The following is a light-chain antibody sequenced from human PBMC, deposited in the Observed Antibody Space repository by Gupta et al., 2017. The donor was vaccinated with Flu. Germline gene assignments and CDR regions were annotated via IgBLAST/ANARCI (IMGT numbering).Light chain of an antibody. CDR3: QLYHSYPIT. CDR1: QSISDY. J-gene: IGKJ4*01. Sequence: DVQMTQSPSTLSAFVGDRVTITCRASQSISDYVAWHQQIPGKAPKLLIYKASTLESGVPPRFSGSGSGTEFTLTISSLQPDDFATYFCQLYHSYPITLGGGTRVEIK. V-gene: IGKV1-5*03. CDR2: KAS.